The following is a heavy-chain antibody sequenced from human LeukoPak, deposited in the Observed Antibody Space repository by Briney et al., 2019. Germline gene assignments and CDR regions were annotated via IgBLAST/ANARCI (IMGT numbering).Heavy chain of an antibody. CDR3: ARDRIVQAFDI. V-gene: IGHV3-21*01. J-gene: IGHJ3*02. CDR2: ISSSSSYI. D-gene: IGHD2/OR15-2a*01. Sequence: GGSLRLSCAASGFTFSSYSMNWVRQAPGKGLEGVSSISSSSSYIYYADTVKGRFTISRDNAMNSLYLQMNSLRAEDTAVYYCARDRIVQAFDIWGQGTMVTVSS. CDR1: GFTFSSYS.